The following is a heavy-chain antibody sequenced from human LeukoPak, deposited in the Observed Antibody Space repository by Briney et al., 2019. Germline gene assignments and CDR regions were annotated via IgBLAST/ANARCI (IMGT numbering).Heavy chain of an antibody. CDR2: ISSSSSYT. Sequence: GGSLRLSCEASGFTFSDYYMSWVRQAPGKGLEWVSYISSSSSYTKYADSVKGRFTISRDNAKNSLYLQVDSLRAEDTAVYYCARGTGTTAYFNYWGQGTLVTVSS. V-gene: IGHV3-11*06. D-gene: IGHD1-1*01. CDR3: ARGTGTTAYFNY. J-gene: IGHJ4*02. CDR1: GFTFSDYY.